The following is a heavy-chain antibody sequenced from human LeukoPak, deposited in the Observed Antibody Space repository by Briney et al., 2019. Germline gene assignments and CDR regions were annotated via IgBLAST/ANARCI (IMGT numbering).Heavy chain of an antibody. CDR2: IIPIFGTA. V-gene: IGHV1-69*13. J-gene: IGHJ6*02. Sequence: SVTVSCKASGGTFSSYAISWVRQAPGQGLEWMGGIIPIFGTANYAQKFQGRVTITADESTSTAYMELSSLRSEDTAVYYCARDDFYGGNPSDYYYYGMDVWGQGTTVTVSS. CDR3: ARDDFYGGNPSDYYYYGMDV. D-gene: IGHD4-23*01. CDR1: GGTFSSYA.